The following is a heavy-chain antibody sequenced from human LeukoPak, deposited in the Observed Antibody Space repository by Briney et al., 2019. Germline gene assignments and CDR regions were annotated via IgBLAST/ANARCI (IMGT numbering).Heavy chain of an antibody. CDR3: AKDKGYGPTSAFDI. D-gene: IGHD4-17*01. Sequence: GGSLRLSCAASGFTFSSYSMNWVRQAPRKGLEWVSSISSSSSYIYYADSVKGRFTISRDNAKNSLYLQMNSLRTEDTALYYCAKDKGYGPTSAFDIWGQGTMVTVFS. CDR1: GFTFSSYS. J-gene: IGHJ3*02. CDR2: ISSSSSYI. V-gene: IGHV3-21*04.